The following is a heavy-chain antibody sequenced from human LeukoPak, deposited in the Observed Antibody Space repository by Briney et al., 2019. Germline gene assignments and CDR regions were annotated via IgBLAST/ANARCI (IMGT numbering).Heavy chain of an antibody. V-gene: IGHV1-69*05. CDR1: GGTFSSYA. J-gene: IGHJ6*03. CDR2: IIPIFGTA. D-gene: IGHD2-21*01. Sequence: ASVKDSCKASGGTFSSYAISWVRQAPGQGLEWMGGIIPIFGTANYAQKFQGRVTITTDESTSTAYMELSSLRSEDTAVYYCARGVAAQNYYYYYMDVWGKGTTVTVSS. CDR3: ARGVAAQNYYYYYMDV.